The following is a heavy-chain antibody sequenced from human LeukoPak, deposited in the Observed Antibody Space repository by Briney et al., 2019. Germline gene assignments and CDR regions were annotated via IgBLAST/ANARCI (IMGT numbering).Heavy chain of an antibody. J-gene: IGHJ3*02. V-gene: IGHV3-21*01. CDR1: GFTFSSYS. Sequence: GGSLRLSYAASGFTFSSYSMNWVSQAPGKWLEWVSSISSSSSYIYYADSVKGRFTISRDNAKNSLYLQMNSLRAEDTAVYYCARTYYDILTGHVHDAFDIWGQGTMVTVSS. D-gene: IGHD3-9*01. CDR2: ISSSSSYI. CDR3: ARTYYDILTGHVHDAFDI.